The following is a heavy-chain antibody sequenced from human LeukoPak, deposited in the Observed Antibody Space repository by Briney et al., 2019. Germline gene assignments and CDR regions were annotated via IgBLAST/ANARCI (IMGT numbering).Heavy chain of an antibody. D-gene: IGHD1-26*01. Sequence: SETLSLTCAVYGGSFSGYYWSWIRQPPGKGLEWIGEINHSGSTNYNPSLKSRVTISVDTSKNQFSLKLSSVTAADTAVDYCARDPLGNPFDYWGQGTLVTVSS. V-gene: IGHV4-34*01. CDR3: ARDPLGNPFDY. CDR1: GGSFSGYY. J-gene: IGHJ4*02. CDR2: INHSGST.